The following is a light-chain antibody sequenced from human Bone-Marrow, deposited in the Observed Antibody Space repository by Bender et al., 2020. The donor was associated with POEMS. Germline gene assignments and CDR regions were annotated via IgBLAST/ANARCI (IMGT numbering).Light chain of an antibody. V-gene: IGLV2-8*01. Sequence: QSALTQPPSASGSPGQSVTISCTGTSSDVGAYNHVSWYQQHPGKAPRLLIYEVNERPSGVPDRFSGSKSGNTASLTVSGLQTEDEADYYCSSYAGSMESVFGTGTKVTVL. CDR3: SSYAGSMESV. CDR2: EVN. CDR1: SSDVGAYNH. J-gene: IGLJ1*01.